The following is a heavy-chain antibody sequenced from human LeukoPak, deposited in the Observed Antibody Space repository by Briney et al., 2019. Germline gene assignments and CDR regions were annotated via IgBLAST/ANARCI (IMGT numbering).Heavy chain of an antibody. CDR3: ARRAMDRDAFDI. J-gene: IGHJ3*02. CDR1: GGTISSTNYY. CDR2: IYYSGST. D-gene: IGHD3/OR15-3a*01. V-gene: IGHV4-39*01. Sequence: SETLSLTCTVSGGTISSTNYYWGWIRQPPGKGLEWIAYIYYSGSTYYNPSLKSRVTISVDTSKNQFSLKVTSVPAADTAVYYCARRAMDRDAFDIWGQGTIVTVSS.